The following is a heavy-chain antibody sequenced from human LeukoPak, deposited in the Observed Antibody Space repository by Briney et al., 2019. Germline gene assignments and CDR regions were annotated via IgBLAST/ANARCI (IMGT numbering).Heavy chain of an antibody. CDR1: GGSISSSNW. CDR3: AVRGGDDSSGYYYY. J-gene: IGHJ4*02. D-gene: IGHD3-22*01. Sequence: PSETLSLTCAVSGGSISSSNWWSWVRPPPGKGLEWIGEIYHSGSTNYNPSLKSRVTISVDKSKNQFSLKLSSVTAADTAVYYCAVRGGDDSSGYYYYWGQGTLVTVSS. CDR2: IYHSGST. V-gene: IGHV4-4*02.